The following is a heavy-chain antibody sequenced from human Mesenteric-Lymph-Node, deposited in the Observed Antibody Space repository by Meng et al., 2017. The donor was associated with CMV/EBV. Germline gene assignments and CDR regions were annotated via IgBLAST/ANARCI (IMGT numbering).Heavy chain of an antibody. Sequence: GESLKISCAASGFTFSIYWMSWVRQAPGQGLEWVASIKEDGSERYYVDSVKGRFTISTDKAKNSLYLQMNSLRAEDTAVYYCAIDEAMGLWGQGTLVTVSS. J-gene: IGHJ4*02. D-gene: IGHD5-18*01. V-gene: IGHV3-7*03. CDR3: AIDEAMGL. CDR2: IKEDGSER. CDR1: GFTFSIYW.